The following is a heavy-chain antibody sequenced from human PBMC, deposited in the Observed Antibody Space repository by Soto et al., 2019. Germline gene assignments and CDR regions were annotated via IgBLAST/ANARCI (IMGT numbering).Heavy chain of an antibody. CDR3: ARGLAYDRPITVAEPFDS. J-gene: IGHJ4*02. CDR2: ISHSGSR. Sequence: WTWIRQSPGRGLEGIGEISHSGSRNYDPAFQSRVIISVDSSKNHVSLKLSSVTAADSATYFCARGLAYDRPITVAEPFDSWGQGTLVTVSS. V-gene: IGHV4-34*01. D-gene: IGHD6-19*01.